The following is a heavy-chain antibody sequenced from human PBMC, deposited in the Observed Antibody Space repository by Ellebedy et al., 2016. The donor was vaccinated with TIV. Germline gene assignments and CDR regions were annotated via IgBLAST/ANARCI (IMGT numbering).Heavy chain of an antibody. CDR3: ARTSSIAAPIDY. CDR2: ISYDGSNK. Sequence: GGSLRLSCVASGFTFSSYAMHWVRQAPGKGLEWVAVISYDGSNKYYADSVKGRFTISRDNSKNTLYLQMNSLRAEDTAVYYCARTSSIAAPIDYWGQGTLVTVSS. CDR1: GFTFSSYA. D-gene: IGHD6-6*01. V-gene: IGHV3-30-3*01. J-gene: IGHJ4*02.